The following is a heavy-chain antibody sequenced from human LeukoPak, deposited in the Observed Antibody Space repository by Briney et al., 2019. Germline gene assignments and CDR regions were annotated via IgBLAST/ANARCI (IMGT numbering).Heavy chain of an antibody. CDR1: GFTFSRNS. J-gene: IGHJ4*02. Sequence: GGSLRLSCAVSGFTFSRNSMNWVRQAPGKGLEWISYISVSGYTIHYADSVKGRFTISRDNAKNSLYLQMNNLRAEDTAVYYCVRDSSKVTMWYYWGQGTLVTVSS. V-gene: IGHV3-48*04. CDR2: ISVSGYTI. CDR3: VRDSSKVTMWYY. D-gene: IGHD4-17*01.